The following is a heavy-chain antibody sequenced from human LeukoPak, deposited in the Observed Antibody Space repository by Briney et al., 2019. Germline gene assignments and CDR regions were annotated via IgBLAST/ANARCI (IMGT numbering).Heavy chain of an antibody. J-gene: IGHJ6*03. CDR3: ARAVYSYGYSHIYYYYYYYMDV. CDR1: GDSVSSNSAA. CDR2: TYYRSKWYN. V-gene: IGHV6-1*01. Sequence: SQTLSLTCAISGDSVSSNSAAWNWIRQSPSRGLEWLGRTYYRSKWYNDYAVSVKSRITINPDTSKNQFSLQLNSVTPEDTAVYYCARAVYSYGYSHIYYYYYYYMDVWGKGTTVTVSS. D-gene: IGHD5-18*01.